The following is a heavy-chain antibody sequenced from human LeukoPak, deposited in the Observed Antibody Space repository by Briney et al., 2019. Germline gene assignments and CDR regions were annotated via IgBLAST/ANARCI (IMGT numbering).Heavy chain of an antibody. Sequence: GGSLRLSCAASGFTFSSYGMHWVRQAPGKGLEWVAFIRYDGSNKYYADSVKGRFTISRDNSKNTLYLQMNSLRAEDTAVYYCAKDLFSHRGTNDYGDYFDYWGQGTLVTVSS. V-gene: IGHV3-30*02. J-gene: IGHJ4*02. CDR2: IRYDGSNK. CDR1: GFTFSSYG. D-gene: IGHD4-17*01. CDR3: AKDLFSHRGTNDYGDYFDY.